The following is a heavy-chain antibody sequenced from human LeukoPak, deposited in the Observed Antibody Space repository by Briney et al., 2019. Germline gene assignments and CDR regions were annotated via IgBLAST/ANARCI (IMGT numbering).Heavy chain of an antibody. CDR2: ISSSGTTI. CDR1: GFTFSGFE. V-gene: IGHV3-48*03. Sequence: GGSLRLSCAASGFTFSGFEMNWVRQAPGKGLEWVSYISSSGTTISYADSVTGRFTISRDDAKNSLYLQMNSLRVEDTAVYYCARRFDCWGQGTLVTVSS. CDR3: ARRFDC. J-gene: IGHJ4*02.